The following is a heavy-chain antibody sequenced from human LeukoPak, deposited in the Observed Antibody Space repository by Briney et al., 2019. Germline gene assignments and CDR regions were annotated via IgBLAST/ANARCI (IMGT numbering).Heavy chain of an antibody. CDR3: ARGFYDSRGYSAPFDR. V-gene: IGHV4-59*01. CDR1: GGSISSYY. D-gene: IGHD3-22*01. Sequence: SETLSLTCTVSGGSISSYYWSWLRQPPGKGLEWIGYIYSSGSTDYNPSLKSRVSISLDTSKNQFFLELNSVTAADTAVYYCARGFYDSRGYSAPFDRWGHGTLVTVSS. J-gene: IGHJ4*01. CDR2: IYSSGST.